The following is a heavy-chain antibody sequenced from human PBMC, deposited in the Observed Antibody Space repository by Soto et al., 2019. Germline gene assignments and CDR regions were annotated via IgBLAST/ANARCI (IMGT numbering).Heavy chain of an antibody. J-gene: IGHJ4*02. Sequence: EVQLLESGGGLVQPGGSLRLSCAASGFTFSSYAMSWVRQAPGKGLEWVSAISGSGGSTYYADSVKGRFTISRDNSKNXLXXXMXSXXXXXXXVXYCAKGXLPXIVVAPNDYWGQGTLVTVSS. D-gene: IGHD3-22*01. CDR3: AKGXLPXIVVAPNDY. CDR1: GFTFSSYA. V-gene: IGHV3-23*01. CDR2: ISGSGGST.